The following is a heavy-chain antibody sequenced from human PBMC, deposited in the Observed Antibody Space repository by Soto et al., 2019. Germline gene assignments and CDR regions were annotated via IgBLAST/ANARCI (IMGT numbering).Heavy chain of an antibody. D-gene: IGHD6-25*01. CDR2: ISGSGGST. CDR1: GFTFSSYA. Sequence: GGYLRLSCAASGFTFSSYAMSWVRQAPGKGLEWVSAISGSGGSTYYADSVKGRFTISRDNSKNTLYLQMNSLRAEDTAVYYCAKCGFYYYYGMDVWGQGTTVTVSS. V-gene: IGHV3-23*01. CDR3: AKCGFYYYYGMDV. J-gene: IGHJ6*02.